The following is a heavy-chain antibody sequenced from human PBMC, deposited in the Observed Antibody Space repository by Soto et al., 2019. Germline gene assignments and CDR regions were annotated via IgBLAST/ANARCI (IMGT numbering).Heavy chain of an antibody. Sequence: GGSLRLSCAASGFTFSSYAMSWVRQAPGKGLEWVSAISGSGGSTYYADSVKGQFTISRDNSKNTLYLQMNSLRAEDTAVYYCAKDITVAGTGRQYFDYWGQGTLVTV. CDR1: GFTFSSYA. J-gene: IGHJ4*02. CDR2: ISGSGGST. CDR3: AKDITVAGTGRQYFDY. V-gene: IGHV3-23*01. D-gene: IGHD6-19*01.